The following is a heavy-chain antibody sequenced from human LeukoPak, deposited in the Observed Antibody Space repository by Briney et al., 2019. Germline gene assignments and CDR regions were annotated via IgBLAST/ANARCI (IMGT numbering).Heavy chain of an antibody. V-gene: IGHV3-30*02. Sequence: PGGSLRLSCAASGFTFSSYGMHWVRQAPGKGLEWVAFIRYDGSNKYYADSVKGRFTISRDNSKNTLYLQMNSLRAEDTAVYYCAKDRRSDYGAPDYYYFDYWGQGTLVTVSS. J-gene: IGHJ4*02. CDR1: GFTFSSYG. CDR3: AKDRRSDYGAPDYYYFDY. D-gene: IGHD4-17*01. CDR2: IRYDGSNK.